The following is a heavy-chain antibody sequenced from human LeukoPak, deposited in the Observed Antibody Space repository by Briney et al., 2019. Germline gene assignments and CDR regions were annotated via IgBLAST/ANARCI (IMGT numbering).Heavy chain of an antibody. V-gene: IGHV3-23*01. CDR3: LRMGSSAYTLI. J-gene: IGHJ4*02. D-gene: IGHD3-22*01. CDR1: GFTFSSYA. CDR2: ISGSGGST. Sequence: GGSLRFSCAASGFTFSSYAMSWVRQAPGKGLEWVSAISGSGGSTYYADSVKGRFTISRDNAKNTLYLQMNSLRAEDTAVYYCLRMGSSAYTLIWGQGTLVTVSS.